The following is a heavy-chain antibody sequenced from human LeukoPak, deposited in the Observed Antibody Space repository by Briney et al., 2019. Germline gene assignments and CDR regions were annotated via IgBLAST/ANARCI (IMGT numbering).Heavy chain of an antibody. V-gene: IGHV4-59*01. J-gene: IGHJ5*01. D-gene: IGHD2-8*01. CDR3: ARAVLATKSEHWFDS. Sequence: PSETLSLTCAISGASFSGYSWTWIRQPPGKGLEWIGYIYYTGSTNYNSSLKSRVTISVDTSKNQFSLNLSSVTAADTAMYYCARAVLATKSEHWFDSWGQGTLVTVSS. CDR1: GASFSGYS. CDR2: IYYTGST.